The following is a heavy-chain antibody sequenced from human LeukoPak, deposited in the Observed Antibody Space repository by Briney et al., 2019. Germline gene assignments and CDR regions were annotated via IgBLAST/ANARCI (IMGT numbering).Heavy chain of an antibody. D-gene: IGHD2-2*01. Sequence: PSETLSLTCTVSGGSISSSYYYWGWIRQPPGKGLEWIGTIYYSGSTYYNPSLKSRVTISVDTSKNQFSLKLSSVTAPDTAVYYCARVPADYWGQGTLVTVSS. V-gene: IGHV4-39*01. J-gene: IGHJ4*02. CDR3: ARVPADY. CDR1: GGSISSSYYY. CDR2: IYYSGST.